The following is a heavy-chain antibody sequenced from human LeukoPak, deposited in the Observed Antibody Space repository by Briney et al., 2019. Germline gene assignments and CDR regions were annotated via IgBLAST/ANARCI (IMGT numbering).Heavy chain of an antibody. D-gene: IGHD2-15*01. CDR2: ISYDGSNK. V-gene: IGHV3-30*07. CDR3: ARAPLGYCSGGSCHNWFDP. Sequence: GGSLRLSCAASGFTFSSYAMHWVRQAPGKGLEWAAVISYDGSNKFYADSVKGRFTISRDNSKNTLFLQMNSLRAEDTAVYYCARAPLGYCSGGSCHNWFDPWGQGTLVTVSS. J-gene: IGHJ5*02. CDR1: GFTFSSYA.